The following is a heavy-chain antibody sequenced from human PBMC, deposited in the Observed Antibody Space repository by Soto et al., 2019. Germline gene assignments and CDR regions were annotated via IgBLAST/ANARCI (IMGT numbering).Heavy chain of an antibody. CDR1: GDSISGGGYC. J-gene: IGHJ4*02. D-gene: IGHD3-22*01. CDR3: ARDGGGGYYFDSSGYLDY. CDR2: ISNSGNT. Sequence: PSETLSLTCTVSGDSISGGGYCWSWIRQHPGKGLEWIGYISNSGNTYYNPSLKSRVTISVDTSENQFSLKLTSVTAADTAVYYCARDGGGGYYFDSSGYLDYWGQGTLVTVSS. V-gene: IGHV4-31*03.